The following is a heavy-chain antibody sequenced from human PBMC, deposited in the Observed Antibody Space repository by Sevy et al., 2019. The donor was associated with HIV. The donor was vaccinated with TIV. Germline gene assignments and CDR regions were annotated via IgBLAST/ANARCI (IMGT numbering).Heavy chain of an antibody. J-gene: IGHJ4*02. D-gene: IGHD3-22*01. CDR1: GFSFSNYW. CDR2: IKQDESEK. CDR3: AKGNSGSFDY. Sequence: GGSLRLSCAASGFSFSNYWMHWVRQAPGKGLEWVANIKQDESEKYYVASVKGRFTISRDNANNSVYLEMNSLRPEDTAIYYCAKGNSGSFDYWGQGTLVTVSS. V-gene: IGHV3-7*01.